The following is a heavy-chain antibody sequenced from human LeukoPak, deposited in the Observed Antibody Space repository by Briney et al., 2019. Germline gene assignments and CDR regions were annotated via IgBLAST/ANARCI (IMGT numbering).Heavy chain of an antibody. J-gene: IGHJ5*02. D-gene: IGHD2-2*01. CDR2: IYSSGGT. Sequence: SETLSLTCTVSGGSISGYYLTWIRQPPGKGLEWIGYIYSSGGTKYNPSLKSRVTISVDTSKNQFSLKLSSVTAADTAVYYCARRGYCSSTSCYLPRYVFDPWGQGTLVTVSS. CDR1: GGSISGYY. V-gene: IGHV4-59*12. CDR3: ARRGYCSSTSCYLPRYVFDP.